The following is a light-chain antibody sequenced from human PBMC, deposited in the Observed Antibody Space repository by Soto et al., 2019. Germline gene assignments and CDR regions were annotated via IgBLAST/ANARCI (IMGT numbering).Light chain of an antibody. CDR2: GAS. CDR3: QQYNNWQGT. J-gene: IGKJ1*01. Sequence: EIVMTQSPATLSVSPGERATLSCRASQSVSSNLAWNQQKPGQAPRLLIYGASTRATGIPARFSGSGSGTEFTLTISSLQSEDFAVYYCQQYNNWQGTFGQGTKVEIK. CDR1: QSVSSN. V-gene: IGKV3-15*01.